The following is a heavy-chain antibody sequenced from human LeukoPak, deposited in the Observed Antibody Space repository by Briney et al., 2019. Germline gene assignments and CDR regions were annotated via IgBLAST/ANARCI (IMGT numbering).Heavy chain of an antibody. CDR2: MNHSGST. CDR1: GGSFSGYY. J-gene: IGHJ4*02. CDR3: AREDPRGEVDDFDY. Sequence: PSETLSLTCAVYGGSFSGYYWSWIRQTPGKGLEGVGEMNHSGSTNYNPSLKSRVTISVDTSKNQFSLKLSSVTAADTAVYYCAREDPRGEVDDFDYWGQGTLVTVSP. D-gene: IGHD3-16*01. V-gene: IGHV4-34*01.